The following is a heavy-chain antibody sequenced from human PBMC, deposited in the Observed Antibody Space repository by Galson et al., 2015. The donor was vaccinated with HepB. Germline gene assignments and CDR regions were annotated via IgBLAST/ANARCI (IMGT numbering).Heavy chain of an antibody. Sequence: SVKVSCKASGYAVTSYAMHWVRQAPGQSLEWMGWIHAGNGNTEISQKFQGRVTITRDTSARTVHMDLSSLTTEDTAVYFCARMDAGSSGWSWGPKSTAYSYCYGMDVWGQGTTVTVSS. CDR3: ARMDAGSSGWSWGPKSTAYSYCYGMDV. CDR1: GYAVTSYA. CDR2: IHAGNGNT. D-gene: IGHD6-19*01. J-gene: IGHJ6*02. V-gene: IGHV1-3*01.